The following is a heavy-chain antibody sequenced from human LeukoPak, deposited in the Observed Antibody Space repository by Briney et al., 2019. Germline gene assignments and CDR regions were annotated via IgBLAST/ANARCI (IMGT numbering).Heavy chain of an antibody. Sequence: PGGSLRLSCAASGFTFSSYGMSWVRQAPGKGLEWVSYISSSGSTIYYADSVKGRFTISRDNAKNSLYLQMNSLRAEDTAVYYCARDRYCSGGSCSTRPFDYWGQGTLVTVSS. CDR3: ARDRYCSGGSCSTRPFDY. CDR2: ISSSGSTI. V-gene: IGHV3-48*04. CDR1: GFTFSSYG. D-gene: IGHD2-15*01. J-gene: IGHJ4*02.